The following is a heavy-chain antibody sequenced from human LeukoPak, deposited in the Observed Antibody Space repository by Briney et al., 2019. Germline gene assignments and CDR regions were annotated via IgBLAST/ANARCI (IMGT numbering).Heavy chain of an antibody. CDR1: RFTFSYYW. Sequence: GGSLRLSCAASRFTFSYYWMNWVRQAPGKGLEWVGRVRNKANSYTTEYAASVKGRFTISRDDSKNSLYLQMNSLKTEDTAVYYCAQSGSYAAFDYWGQGTLVTVSS. CDR3: AQSGSYAAFDY. J-gene: IGHJ4*02. D-gene: IGHD3-16*01. CDR2: VRNKANSYTT. V-gene: IGHV3-72*01.